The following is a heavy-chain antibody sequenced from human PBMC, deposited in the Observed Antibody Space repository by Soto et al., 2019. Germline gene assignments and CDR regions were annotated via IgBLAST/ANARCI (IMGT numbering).Heavy chain of an antibody. D-gene: IGHD3-3*01. J-gene: IGHJ6*02. CDR2: IYHSGST. V-gene: IGHV4-30-2*01. CDR1: GGSISSGGYS. Sequence: LSLTCAVSGGSISSGGYSWSWIRQPPGKGLEWIGYIYHSGSTYYNPSLKSRVTISVDRSKNQFSLKLSSVTAADTAVYYCARAVESVGYYYGMDVWGQGTTVTVSS. CDR3: ARAVESVGYYYGMDV.